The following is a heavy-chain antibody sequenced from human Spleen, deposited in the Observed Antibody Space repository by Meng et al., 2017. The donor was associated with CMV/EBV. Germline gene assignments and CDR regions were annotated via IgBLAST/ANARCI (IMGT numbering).Heavy chain of an antibody. CDR1: GYTFSGYY. J-gene: IGHJ4*02. CDR3: ARDNNWGPDY. V-gene: IGHV1-2*02. CDR2: INPDSGGT. D-gene: IGHD7-27*01. Sequence: ASVKVSCKASGYTFSGYYIHWVRQAPGQGLEWMGRINPDSGGTDFAQNFHGRVTMSRDTSISTAYLELTRLKSDDTAVYYCARDNNWGPDYWGQGTLVTVSS.